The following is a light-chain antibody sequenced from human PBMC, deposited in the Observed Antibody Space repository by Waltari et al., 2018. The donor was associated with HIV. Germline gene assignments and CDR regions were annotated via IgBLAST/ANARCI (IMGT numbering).Light chain of an antibody. Sequence: QSALTQPASVSGPPGQSISISCPGTSSDVGDYNYVSWYQQHPGKAPKLMIYDVSKRPSGVSNRFSGSKSGNTASLTISGLQAEDEADYYCCSYAGSSTYVFGTGTKVTVL. V-gene: IGLV2-23*02. CDR2: DVS. CDR3: CSYAGSSTYV. CDR1: SSDVGDYNY. J-gene: IGLJ1*01.